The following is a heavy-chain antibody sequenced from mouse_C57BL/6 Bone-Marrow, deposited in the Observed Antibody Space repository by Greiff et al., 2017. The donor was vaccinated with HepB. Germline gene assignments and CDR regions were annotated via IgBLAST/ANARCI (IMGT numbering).Heavy chain of an antibody. V-gene: IGHV14-4*01. CDR2: IDPENGDT. J-gene: IGHJ4*01. CDR1: GFNIKDDY. Sequence: EVQLQQSGAELVRPGASVKLSCTASGFNIKDDYMHWVKQRPEQGLEWIGWIDPENGDTEYASKFQGKATITADTSSNTAYLQLRSLTSEDTAVYYCVDSNYYAMDYWGQGTSVTVSS. CDR3: VDSNYYAMDY. D-gene: IGHD2-5*01.